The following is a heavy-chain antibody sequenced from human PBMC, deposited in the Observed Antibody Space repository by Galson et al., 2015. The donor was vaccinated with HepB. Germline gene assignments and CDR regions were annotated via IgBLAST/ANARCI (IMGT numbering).Heavy chain of an antibody. CDR1: GYTFTSYS. CDR2: ISAYNGNT. J-gene: IGHJ6*02. D-gene: IGHD4-11*01. Sequence: SVKVSCKASGYTFTSYSISWVRQAPGQGLEWMGWISAYNGNTNYAQKFQGRVTMTTDTSTSTAYMELRSLRSDDTAVYYCARNYTNYVFGFGMDVWGQGTTVTVSS. CDR3: ARNYTNYVFGFGMDV. V-gene: IGHV1-18*04.